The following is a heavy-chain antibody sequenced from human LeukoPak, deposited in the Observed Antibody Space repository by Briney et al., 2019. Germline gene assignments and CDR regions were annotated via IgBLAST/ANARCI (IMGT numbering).Heavy chain of an antibody. Sequence: SETLSLTCTVCGGSISSYSWNWIRQPPGKGLEWIGYINNSGYTNNNPSLKSRVSISVDTFKNQFSLKMSSVTAADAAVYYCARGRSSYYDSGGYYYLMYWGQGTLVTVSS. D-gene: IGHD3-22*01. V-gene: IGHV4-59*01. J-gene: IGHJ1*01. CDR2: INNSGYT. CDR3: ARGRSSYYDSGGYYYLMY. CDR1: GGSISSYS.